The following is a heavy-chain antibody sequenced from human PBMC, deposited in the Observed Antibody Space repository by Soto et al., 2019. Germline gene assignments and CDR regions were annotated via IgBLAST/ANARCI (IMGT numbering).Heavy chain of an antibody. J-gene: IGHJ6*04. CDR1: GSIXSYE. CDR2: IYYSGST. D-gene: IGHD6-13*01. CDR3: ARVTEIAEAAAADYYGMDV. Sequence: GSIXSYEWLLILKTPGKGLEWIGYIYYSGSTNYNPSLKSRVTISVDTSKNQFSLKLSSVTAADTAVYYCARVTEIAEAAAADYYGMDVWVKGTTVTVSS. V-gene: IGHV4-59*01.